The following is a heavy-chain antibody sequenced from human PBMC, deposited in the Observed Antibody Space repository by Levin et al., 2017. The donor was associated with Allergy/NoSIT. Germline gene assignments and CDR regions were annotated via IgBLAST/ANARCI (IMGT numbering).Heavy chain of an antibody. CDR3: TTDASRVVVPAVRD. D-gene: IGHD2-2*01. Sequence: GGSLRLSCAASGFTFSNAWMSWVRQAPGKGLEWVGRIKSKTDGGTTDYAAPVKGRFTISRDDSKNTLYLQMNSLKTEDTAVYYCTTDASRVVVPAVRDWGQGTLVTVSS. CDR2: IKSKTDGGTT. J-gene: IGHJ4*02. V-gene: IGHV3-15*01. CDR1: GFTFSNAW.